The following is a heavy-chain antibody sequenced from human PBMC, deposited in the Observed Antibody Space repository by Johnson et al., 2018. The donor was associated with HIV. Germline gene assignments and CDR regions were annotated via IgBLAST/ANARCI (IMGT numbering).Heavy chain of an antibody. CDR1: GFTFSSYD. CDR2: IGTAGDT. V-gene: IGHV3-13*01. D-gene: IGHD5-18*01. J-gene: IGHJ3*02. Sequence: VKLVESGGGLVQPGGSLRLYCAASGFTFSSYDMHWVRQATGKGLEWVSAIGTAGDTYYPGSVKGRFTISRENAKNSLYLQMKSLRSEDTAVYYCASGYSYGPDSFDIWGQGTMVTVSS. CDR3: ASGYSYGPDSFDI.